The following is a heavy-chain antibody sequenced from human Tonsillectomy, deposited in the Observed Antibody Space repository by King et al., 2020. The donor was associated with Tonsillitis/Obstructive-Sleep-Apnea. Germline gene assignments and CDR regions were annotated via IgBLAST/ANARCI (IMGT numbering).Heavy chain of an antibody. CDR3: RAIVVIPSTPDHMDV. CDR2: INVYSGKT. J-gene: IGHJ6*03. CDR1: GNTFTNYG. V-gene: IGHV1-18*01. Sequence: VQLVQSGAEVKKPGASVRVSCQASGNTFTNYGISWVRQAPGQGLEWMGWINVYSGKTDYAQKLQDRVTMTADTSTSTAYMELRSLRSNDTAVYYCRAIVVIPSTPDHMDVWGKGTTVTVSS. D-gene: IGHD2-15*01.